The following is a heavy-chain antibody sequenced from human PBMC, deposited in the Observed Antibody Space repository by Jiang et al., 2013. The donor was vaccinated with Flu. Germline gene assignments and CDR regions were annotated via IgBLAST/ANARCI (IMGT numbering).Heavy chain of an antibody. D-gene: IGHD6-6*01. CDR2: IYPSDSDT. V-gene: IGHV5-51*01. J-gene: IGHJ3*02. Sequence: PGKGLEWMGIIYPSDSDTRYSPSFQGQVTISADKSIRTVYLQWSSLKASDTAMYYCARTYSSSTSDAFDIWGQGTMVTVSS. CDR3: ARTYSSSTSDAFDI.